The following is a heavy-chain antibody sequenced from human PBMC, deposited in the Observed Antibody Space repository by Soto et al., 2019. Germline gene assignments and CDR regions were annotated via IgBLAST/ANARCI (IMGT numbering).Heavy chain of an antibody. CDR3: ARSSGYYLIDDY. CDR2: INAGNGNT. D-gene: IGHD3-22*01. J-gene: IGHJ4*02. V-gene: IGHV1-3*05. CDR1: GYTFTSYA. Sequence: QVQLVQSGAEEKKPGASVKVSCKASGYTFTSYAMHWVRQAPGQRLEWMGWINAGNGNTKYSQKFQGRVTITRDTSARTAYMELSSLRSEDTAVYYWARSSGYYLIDDYWGQGTLVTVSS.